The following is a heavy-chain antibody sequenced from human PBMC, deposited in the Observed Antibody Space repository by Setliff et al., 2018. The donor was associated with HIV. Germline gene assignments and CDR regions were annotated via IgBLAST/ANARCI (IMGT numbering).Heavy chain of an antibody. V-gene: IGHV1-46*01. CDR2: INPSGGDT. CDR3: SVNIVGPVTGLDR. CDR1: GYTFTSNH. Sequence: RASVKVSCKASGYTFTSNHMHWGRQAPGQGLEWMGTINPSGGDTIYAPEFQGRVTMTTDTSTRTAYMELSGLTSEDTAVYFCSVNIVGPVTGLDRWGPGTLVTVSS. J-gene: IGHJ5*02. D-gene: IGHD1-26*01.